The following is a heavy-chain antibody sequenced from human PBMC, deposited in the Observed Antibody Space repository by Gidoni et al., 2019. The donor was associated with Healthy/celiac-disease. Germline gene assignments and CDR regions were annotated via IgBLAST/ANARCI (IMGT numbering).Heavy chain of an antibody. CDR3: ARDQHEDFDY. V-gene: IGHV4-61*01. CDR2: IYYSGRT. Sequence: QVQLQESGPGLVKPSETLSLTCTVPGCSVSSGSYYWSWIRQPPGKGLEWIGYIYYSGRTNYNPSLKSRVTISVDTSKNQFSLKLSSVTAADTAVYYCARDQHEDFDYWGQGTLVTVSS. CDR1: GCSVSSGSYY. J-gene: IGHJ4*02.